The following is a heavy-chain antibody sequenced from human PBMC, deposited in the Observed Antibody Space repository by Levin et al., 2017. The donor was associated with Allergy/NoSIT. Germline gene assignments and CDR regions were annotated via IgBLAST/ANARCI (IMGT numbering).Heavy chain of an antibody. J-gene: IGHJ4*02. D-gene: IGHD3-16*01. CDR2: MNPNSGKI. CDR3: TRVPRESYAI. CDR1: GYTFTSYD. Sequence: ASVKVSCKASGYTFTSYDINWVRQATGQGLDWMGYMNPNSGKIGFAQKFQGRVTMTSDTSLSTAYMELSSLTSEDTAVYYCTRVPRESYAIWGQGTRVTVSS. V-gene: IGHV1-8*01.